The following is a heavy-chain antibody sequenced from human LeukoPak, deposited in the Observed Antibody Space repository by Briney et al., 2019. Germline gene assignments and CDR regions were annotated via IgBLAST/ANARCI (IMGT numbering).Heavy chain of an antibody. D-gene: IGHD3-10*01. V-gene: IGHV4-34*01. CDR1: GGSFSGYY. CDR2: INHSGST. CDR3: ARDRANGSGAYYYYYSMDV. J-gene: IGHJ6*03. Sequence: PSETLSLTCAVYGGSFSGYYWSWIRQPPGKGLEWIGEINHSGSTNYNPSLKSRVTISVDTSKNQFSLKLSSVTAADTAVYYCARDRANGSGAYYYYYSMDVWGKGTTVTVSS.